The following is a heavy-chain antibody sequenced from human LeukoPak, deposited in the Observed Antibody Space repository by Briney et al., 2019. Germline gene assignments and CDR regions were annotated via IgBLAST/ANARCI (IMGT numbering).Heavy chain of an antibody. V-gene: IGHV1-69*05. CDR3: ARDSVVVVAATRSYYYYYMDV. Sequence: ASVKVSCKASGGTFSSYAISWVRQAPGPGLEWMGGIIPIFGTANYAQKFQGRVTITTDESTSTAYMELSSLRSEDTAVYYCARDSVVVVAATRSYYYYYMDVWGKGTTVTVSS. D-gene: IGHD2-15*01. CDR2: IIPIFGTA. CDR1: GGTFSSYA. J-gene: IGHJ6*03.